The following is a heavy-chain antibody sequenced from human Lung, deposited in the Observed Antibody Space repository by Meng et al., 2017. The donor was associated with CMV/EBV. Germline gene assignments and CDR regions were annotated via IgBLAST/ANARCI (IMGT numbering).Heavy chain of an antibody. CDR3: ARDRTGDCSSTSCYNYYYYGMAV. J-gene: IGHJ6*01. D-gene: IGHD2-2*02. CDR2: IIPIFGIA. CDR1: GGTFSSYA. V-gene: IGHV1-69*05. Sequence: SXXVSCKASGGTFSSYAFSWVRQAPGQGLEWMGGIIPIFGIANYAQKFQGRVTVTTDESTSTAYMELSSLKSEDTALYYCARDRTGDCSSTSCYNYYYYGMAVWGPGNXV.